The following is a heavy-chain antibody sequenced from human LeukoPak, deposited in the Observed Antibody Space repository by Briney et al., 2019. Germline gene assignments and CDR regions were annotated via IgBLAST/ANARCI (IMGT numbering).Heavy chain of an antibody. J-gene: IGHJ4*02. D-gene: IGHD6-19*01. CDR1: GYTFTGYY. Sequence: ASVKVSCKASGYTFTGYYMHWVRQAPGQGLEWMGWINPNSGGTNYAQKLQGRVTMTTDTSTSTAYMELRSLRSDDTAVYYCARDLTYSSGWYRLSDYWGQGTLVTVSS. CDR2: INPNSGGT. V-gene: IGHV1-2*02. CDR3: ARDLTYSSGWYRLSDY.